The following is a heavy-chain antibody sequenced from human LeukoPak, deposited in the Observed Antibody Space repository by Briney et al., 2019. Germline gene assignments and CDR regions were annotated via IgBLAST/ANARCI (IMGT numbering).Heavy chain of an antibody. V-gene: IGHV3-23*01. D-gene: IGHD1-1*01. J-gene: IGHJ4*02. CDR2: ITASGGST. Sequence: PGGSLRLSCAASGFSFTNYDMTWVRQAPGKGLEWVSTITASGGSTYYADSVKGRFTISRDNSKTTLYLQVNSLRAEDTAIYYCAESHRYNDYWGQGTLVSVSS. CDR1: GFSFTNYD. CDR3: AESHRYNDY.